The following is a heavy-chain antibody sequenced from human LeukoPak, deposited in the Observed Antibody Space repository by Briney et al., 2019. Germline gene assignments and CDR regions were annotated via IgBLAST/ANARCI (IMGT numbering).Heavy chain of an antibody. CDR3: VKTRSYCGGDCYYPNFDY. Sequence: GGSLRLSCSASGFTFSSYAMHWVRQAPGKGLEYVSAISGNGGSTYNADSVKDRFTISRDNSKNTLYPQMSSLRVEDTAVYYCVKTRSYCGGDCYYPNFDYWGQGTLVTVSS. CDR2: ISGNGGST. D-gene: IGHD2-21*02. V-gene: IGHV3-64D*09. CDR1: GFTFSSYA. J-gene: IGHJ4*02.